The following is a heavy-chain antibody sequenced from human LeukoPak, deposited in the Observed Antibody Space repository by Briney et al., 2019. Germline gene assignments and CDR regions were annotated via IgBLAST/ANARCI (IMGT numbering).Heavy chain of an antibody. CDR2: IRSTANGYAT. CDR1: GFTFSGSA. Sequence: GGSLKLSCAASGFTFSGSAMHWVRQASGKGLEWVGRIRSTANGYATAYAASVKGRFTISRDDSKNTAYLQMDSLKTEDTAVYYCTGNYYGSGSYADFDYWGQGTLVTVSS. J-gene: IGHJ4*02. V-gene: IGHV3-73*01. CDR3: TGNYYGSGSYADFDY. D-gene: IGHD3-10*01.